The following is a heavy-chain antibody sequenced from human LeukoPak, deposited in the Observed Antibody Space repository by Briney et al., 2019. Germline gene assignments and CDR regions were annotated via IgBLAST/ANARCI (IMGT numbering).Heavy chain of an antibody. CDR3: ASGPRVLHNNYYYYYYMDV. CDR2: IYYSGST. V-gene: IGHV4-59*01. Sequence: SETLSLTCTVSGGSISSYYWSWIRQPPGKGLEWIGYIYYSGSTNYNPSLKSRVTISVDTSKNQFSLKLSSVTAADTAVYYCASGPRVLHNNYYYYYYMDVWGKGTTVTVSS. D-gene: IGHD2/OR15-2a*01. J-gene: IGHJ6*03. CDR1: GGSISSYY.